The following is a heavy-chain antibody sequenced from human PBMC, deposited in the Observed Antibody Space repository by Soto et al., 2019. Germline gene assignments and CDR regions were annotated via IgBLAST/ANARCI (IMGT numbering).Heavy chain of an antibody. CDR1: GASISNTNW. J-gene: IGHJ4*02. CDR3: ASPGAGDFDY. CDR2: IYHSGTT. D-gene: IGHD6-13*01. V-gene: IGHV4-4*02. Sequence: QVQLQDSGPGLVEPSGTLSLTCAVSGASISNTNWWSWVRQPPGKGLEWIGEIYHSGTTNCDPSLKSRVTISVDKSKNQFSLKLSSVTAADTAVYYCASPGAGDFDYWGQGTLVTVSS.